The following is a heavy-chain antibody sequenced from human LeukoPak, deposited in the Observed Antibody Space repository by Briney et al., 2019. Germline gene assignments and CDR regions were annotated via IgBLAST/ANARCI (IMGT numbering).Heavy chain of an antibody. Sequence: GRSLRLSCAASGFTFSSYAMHWVRQAPGKGLEWVAVISYDGSNKYYADSVKGRFTISRDNSKNTLYLQMNSLRAEDTAVYYCARGSGSYGYAFDIWGQGIMVTVSS. J-gene: IGHJ3*02. CDR1: GFTFSSYA. CDR2: ISYDGSNK. CDR3: ARGSGSYGYAFDI. V-gene: IGHV3-30-3*01. D-gene: IGHD5-18*01.